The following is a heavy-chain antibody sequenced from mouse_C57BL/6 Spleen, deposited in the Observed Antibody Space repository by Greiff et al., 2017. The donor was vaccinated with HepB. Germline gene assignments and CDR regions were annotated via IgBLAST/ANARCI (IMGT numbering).Heavy chain of an antibody. CDR1: GYTFTSYW. CDR3: AGSSGSYFDH. J-gene: IGHJ2*01. V-gene: IGHV1-69*01. CDR2: IDPSDSYT. D-gene: IGHD3-2*02. Sequence: VQLQQPGAELVMPGASVKLSCKASGYTFTSYWMHWVKQRPGQGLEWIGEIDPSDSYTNYNQKFKGKSTLTVDKSSSTAYMQLSSLTSEDSAVYYCAGSSGSYFDHWGQGTTLTVSS.